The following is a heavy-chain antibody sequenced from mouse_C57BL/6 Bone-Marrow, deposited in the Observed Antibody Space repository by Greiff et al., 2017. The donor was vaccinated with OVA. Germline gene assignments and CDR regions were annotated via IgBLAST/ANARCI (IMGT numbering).Heavy chain of an antibody. J-gene: IGHJ1*03. CDR3: ARWITTVVPYWYFDV. CDR2: IYPRDGST. CDR1: GYTFTSYD. Sequence: VQLQQSGPELVKPGASVKLSCKASGYTFTSYDINWVKQRPGQGLEWIGWIYPRDGSTKYNEKFKGKATLTVDTSSSTAYMELHSLTSEDSALYFGARWITTVVPYWYFDVWGTGTTVTVSS. V-gene: IGHV1-85*01. D-gene: IGHD1-1*01.